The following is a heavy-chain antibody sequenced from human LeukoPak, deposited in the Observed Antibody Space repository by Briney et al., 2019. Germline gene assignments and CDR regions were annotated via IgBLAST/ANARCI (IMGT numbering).Heavy chain of an antibody. J-gene: IGHJ4*02. CDR2: ISPSGDIT. CDR1: GFIFSSHG. CDR3: AQDLAYIRFDN. Sequence: PGGSLRLSCAASGFIFSSHGMNWVRQAAGKGLEWVSGISPSGDITYYADSVKGRFTISRDNSKNTVYLQMDSLRFEDAAVYYCAQDLAYIRFDNWAQGTLVSVSS. V-gene: IGHV3-23*01. D-gene: IGHD1-1*01.